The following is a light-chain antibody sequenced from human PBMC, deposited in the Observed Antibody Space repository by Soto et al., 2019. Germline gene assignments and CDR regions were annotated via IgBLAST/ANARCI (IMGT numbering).Light chain of an antibody. J-gene: IGKJ4*02. Sequence: EIVMTQSPATLSVSPGERATLSCRASQSVNSNLAWYQQKPGQAPRLLISDASTRATGVPARFSGSGSGTEFTLPISSLLSEDSGIYYCQQYNFCPPRTFGGGTKVEIK. V-gene: IGKV3-15*01. CDR3: QQYNFCPPRT. CDR2: DAS. CDR1: QSVNSN.